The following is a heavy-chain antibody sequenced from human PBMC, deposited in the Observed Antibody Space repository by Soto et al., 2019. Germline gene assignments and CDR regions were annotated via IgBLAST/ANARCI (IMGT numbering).Heavy chain of an antibody. D-gene: IGHD1-26*01. V-gene: IGHV3-11*05. J-gene: IGHJ2*01. CDR2: ISSSSSYT. Sequence: QVQLVESGGGLVKPGGSLRLSCAASGFTFSDYYMSWIRQAPGKGLEWVSYISSSSSYTNYADSVKSRFTISRDNAKNSLYLQMNSLRAEDTAVYYCARVTLVGATNFDLWGRGTLVTVSS. CDR1: GFTFSDYY. CDR3: ARVTLVGATNFDL.